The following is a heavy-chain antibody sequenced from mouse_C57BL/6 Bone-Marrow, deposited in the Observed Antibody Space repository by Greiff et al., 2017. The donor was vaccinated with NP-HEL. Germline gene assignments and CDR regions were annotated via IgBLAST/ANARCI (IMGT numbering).Heavy chain of an antibody. CDR2: IYPGNSDT. CDR3: TSYDGYGYFDV. CDR1: GYTFTSYW. J-gene: IGHJ1*03. Sequence: EVQLQQSGTVLARPGASVKMSCKTSGYTFTSYWMHWVKQRPGQGLDWIGAIYPGNSDTSYNQKFKGKAILTAVTSASTAYMELSSLTNEDSAVYYCTSYDGYGYFDVWGTVTTVTVSS. V-gene: IGHV1-5*01. D-gene: IGHD2-3*01.